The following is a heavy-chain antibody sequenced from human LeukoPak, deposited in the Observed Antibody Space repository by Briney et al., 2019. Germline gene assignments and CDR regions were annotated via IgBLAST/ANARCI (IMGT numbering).Heavy chain of an antibody. J-gene: IGHJ4*02. Sequence: SETLSLTCAVYGGSFSGYYWTWIRQPPGKGLEWIGEINHSGSTNYNPSLKSRVTISVDTSKNQFSLKLSSVTAADTAVYYCARHSGGSYYYFDYWGQGTLVTVSP. CDR2: INHSGST. CDR1: GGSFSGYY. V-gene: IGHV4-34*01. CDR3: ARHSGGSYYYFDY. D-gene: IGHD1-26*01.